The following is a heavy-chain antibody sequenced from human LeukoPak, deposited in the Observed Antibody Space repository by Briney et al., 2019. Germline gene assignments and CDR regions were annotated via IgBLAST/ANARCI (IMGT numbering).Heavy chain of an antibody. CDR3: ARSASSTSRCAFDI. CDR1: GGSVSSGTYY. J-gene: IGHJ3*02. V-gene: IGHV4-61*01. CDR2: IYYRGTT. Sequence: SESLSLTCTVSGGSVSSGTYYWSWLRQPPGKGLEWIGYIYYRGTTNYNPSLKSRVTISVDTSKNQFFLKLSSVTAADTAVYYCARSASSTSRCAFDIWGQGTRVTVSS.